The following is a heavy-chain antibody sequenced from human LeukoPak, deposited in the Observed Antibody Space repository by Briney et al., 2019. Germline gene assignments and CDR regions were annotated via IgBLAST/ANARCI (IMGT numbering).Heavy chain of an antibody. D-gene: IGHD5-24*01. CDR1: GYSFSSYW. CDR3: ARASRDGYNQNFDH. CDR2: IYPGGSET. J-gene: IGHJ4*02. V-gene: IGHV5-51*01. Sequence: KFGEPLKISCKGLGYSFSSYWNAWVRQRPGKGLEWMGIIYPGGSETRYDPSFQGQVTISADSSTSTAYLQWSTLRASDTAMYYCARASRDGYNQNFDHWGQGTLVTVSS.